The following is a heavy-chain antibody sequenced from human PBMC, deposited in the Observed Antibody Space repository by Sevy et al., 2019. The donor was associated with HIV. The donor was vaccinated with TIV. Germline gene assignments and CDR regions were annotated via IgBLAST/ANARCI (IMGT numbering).Heavy chain of an antibody. Sequence: LSLTCTVSGGSMTSLYWNWIRPPPGKGLEWMANIYYNGHINYNPSLKSRVTLSLDTSKNQFSLRLSSVTAADTAMYYCAGENAWGRGYSWGQGSLVTVSS. CDR1: GGSMTSLY. V-gene: IGHV4-59*08. J-gene: IGHJ4*02. D-gene: IGHD1-26*01. CDR2: IYYNGHI. CDR3: AGENAWGRGYS.